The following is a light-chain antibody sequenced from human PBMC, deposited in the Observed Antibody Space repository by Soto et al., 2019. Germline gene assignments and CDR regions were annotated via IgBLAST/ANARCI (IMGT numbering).Light chain of an antibody. V-gene: IGLV2-11*01. Sequence: QSALTQPRSVSGSPGQSVTISCTGTSSDVGGYNYVSWNQQHPGNAPKFMIYDVTNRPSGVSTRFSGSKSGNTASLTISGLQAEDDADYYCCSFTSGNTAYVFGTGTKLTVL. CDR1: SSDVGGYNY. CDR3: CSFTSGNTAYV. J-gene: IGLJ1*01. CDR2: DVT.